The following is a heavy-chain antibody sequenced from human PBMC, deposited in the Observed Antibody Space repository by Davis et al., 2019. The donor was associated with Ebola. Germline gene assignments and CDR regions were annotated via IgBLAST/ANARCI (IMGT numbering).Heavy chain of an antibody. D-gene: IGHD3-9*01. CDR2: IYYSGST. J-gene: IGHJ6*02. CDR1: GGSISSYY. Sequence: MPSETLSLTCTVSGGSISSYYWSWIRQPPGKVLEWIGYIYYSGSTNYNPSLKSRVTISVDTSKNQFSLKLSSVTAADTAVYYCATQGRYFDWLSNYGMDVWGQGTTVTVSS. CDR3: ATQGRYFDWLSNYGMDV. V-gene: IGHV4-59*08.